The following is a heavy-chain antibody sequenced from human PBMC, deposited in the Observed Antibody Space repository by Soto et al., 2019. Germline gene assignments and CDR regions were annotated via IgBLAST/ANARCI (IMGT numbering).Heavy chain of an antibody. CDR1: GDTFKNCV. Sequence: QVQVVQSGVEVRRPGSSVKVSCKASGDTFKNCVISWVRQAPGQGLEWMGGIIPLFGTTDFAQRFQGRLTITTDESTTTAYMKLSRLRSEDTATYYCAAELGFGKLSVVWGPGTTVIVSS. J-gene: IGHJ6*02. V-gene: IGHV1-69*01. D-gene: IGHD3-10*01. CDR3: AAELGFGKLSVV. CDR2: IIPLFGTT.